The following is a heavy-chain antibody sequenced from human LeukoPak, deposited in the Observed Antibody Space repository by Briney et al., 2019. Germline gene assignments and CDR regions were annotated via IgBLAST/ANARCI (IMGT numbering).Heavy chain of an antibody. CDR3: ARGRYCSSTSCLPIRGDDSFDI. V-gene: IGHV4-34*01. D-gene: IGHD2-2*01. CDR2: INHSGST. Sequence: KPSETLSLTCAVYGGSFSGYYWSWIRQPPGKGLEWIGEINHSGSTNYNPSLKSRVTISVDTSKNQFSLKLSSVTAADTAVYYCARGRYCSSTSCLPIRGDDSFDIWGQGTMVTVSS. CDR1: GGSFSGYY. J-gene: IGHJ3*02.